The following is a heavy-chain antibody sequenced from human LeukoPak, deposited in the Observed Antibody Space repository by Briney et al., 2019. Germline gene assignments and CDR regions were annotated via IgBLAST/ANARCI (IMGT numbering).Heavy chain of an antibody. CDR1: GFTFADHP. D-gene: IGHD1-20*01. CDR2: IRGKHYDGTT. V-gene: IGHV3-49*03. J-gene: IGHJ4*02. Sequence: PGRSLRLSCTASGFTFADHPMTWFRQAPGKGLEWVGFIRGKHYDGTTEYAASVKGRFTISRDDSKSVAYLQMNSLKTEDTAVYYCTRGNWHPGYWGQGTLVTVSS. CDR3: TRGNWHPGY.